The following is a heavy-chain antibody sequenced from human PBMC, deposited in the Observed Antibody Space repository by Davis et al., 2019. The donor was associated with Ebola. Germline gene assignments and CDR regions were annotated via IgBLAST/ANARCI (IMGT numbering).Heavy chain of an antibody. D-gene: IGHD3-10*01. CDR2: INPNSGGT. Sequence: ASVKVSCKASGYTFTGYYMHWVRQAPGQGLEWMGWINPNSGGTNYAQKFQGRVTMTRDTSISTAYMELSRLRSDDTAVYYCARGNTMVQGVIINPRYYGMDVWGQGTTVTVSS. CDR1: GYTFTGYY. V-gene: IGHV1-2*02. J-gene: IGHJ6*02. CDR3: ARGNTMVQGVIINPRYYGMDV.